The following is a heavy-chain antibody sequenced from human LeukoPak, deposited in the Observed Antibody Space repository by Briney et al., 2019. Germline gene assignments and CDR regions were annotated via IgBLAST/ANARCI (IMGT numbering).Heavy chain of an antibody. CDR2: IIPIFGTA. V-gene: IGHV1-69*05. CDR1: GGTFSSYA. Sequence: SVKVSCKASGGTFSSYAISWVRQAPGQELEWMGRIIPIFGTASYAQKFQGRVTITTDESTSTAYMELSSLRSEDTAVYYCARDLISTGPSDYWGQGTLVTVSS. CDR3: ARDLISTGPSDY. J-gene: IGHJ4*02. D-gene: IGHD2-21*01.